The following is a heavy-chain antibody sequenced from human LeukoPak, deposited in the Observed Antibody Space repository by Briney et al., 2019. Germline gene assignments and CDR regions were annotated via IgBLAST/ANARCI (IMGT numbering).Heavy chain of an antibody. Sequence: SETLSLTCTVSGGSISSSSYYWGWIRQPPGKGLEWIGSIYYSGSTYYNPSLKSRVTISVDTSKNQFSLKLSSVTAADTAVYYCARESITMVRGAPRYYYYMDVWGKGTTVTISS. D-gene: IGHD3-10*01. CDR3: ARESITMVRGAPRYYYYMDV. V-gene: IGHV4-39*07. CDR2: IYYSGST. CDR1: GGSISSSSYY. J-gene: IGHJ6*03.